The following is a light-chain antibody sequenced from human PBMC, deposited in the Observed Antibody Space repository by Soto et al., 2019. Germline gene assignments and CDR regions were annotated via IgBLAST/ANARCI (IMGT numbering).Light chain of an antibody. CDR1: PSVTNF. Sequence: TQSPATLSLSPGERATLSRRASPSVTNFLAWYQQKPGKAPELLIYAASTLQSGVPSRFSGSGSGTDFTLTISSLQPDDFATYYCQQYKSYSWTFGQGTKVDIK. V-gene: IGKV1-5*01. CDR2: AAS. J-gene: IGKJ1*01. CDR3: QQYKSYSWT.